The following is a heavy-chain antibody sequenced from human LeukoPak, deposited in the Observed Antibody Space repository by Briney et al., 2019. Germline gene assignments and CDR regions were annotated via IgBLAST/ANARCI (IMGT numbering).Heavy chain of an antibody. CDR1: GGSFSGYY. Sequence: SETLSLTCAVYGGSFSGYYWSWIRQPPGKGLEWIGEISHSGSTNYNPSLKSRVTISVDTSKNQFSLKLSSVTAADTAVYYCARGTDSSGYIYYFDYWGQGTLVTVSS. D-gene: IGHD3-22*01. CDR3: ARGTDSSGYIYYFDY. J-gene: IGHJ4*02. V-gene: IGHV4-34*01. CDR2: ISHSGST.